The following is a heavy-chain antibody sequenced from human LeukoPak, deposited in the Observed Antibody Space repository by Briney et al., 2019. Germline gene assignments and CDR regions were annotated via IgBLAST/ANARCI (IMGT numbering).Heavy chain of an antibody. CDR1: GFTFSSYW. J-gene: IGHJ6*03. CDR2: IKQDGSEK. CDR3: AREYCSSTSCYMYYYYYYMDV. D-gene: IGHD2-2*01. V-gene: IGHV3-7*01. Sequence: GGSLRLSCAASGFTFSSYWMSWVRQAPGKGLEWVANIKQDGSEKYYVDSVKGRFTISRDNAKNSLYLQMNSLRAEDTAVYYCAREYCSSTSCYMYYYYYYMDVWGKGTTVTVSS.